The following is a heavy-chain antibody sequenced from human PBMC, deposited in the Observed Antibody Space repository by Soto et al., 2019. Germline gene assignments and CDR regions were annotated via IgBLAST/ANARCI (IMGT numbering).Heavy chain of an antibody. CDR1: GFTFSNAW. CDR3: TTHLNYYDSSGYYYLNWFDP. J-gene: IGHJ5*02. V-gene: IGHV3-15*07. D-gene: IGHD3-22*01. Sequence: EVQLVESGGGLVKPGGSLRLSCAASGFTFSNAWMNWVRQAPGKGLEWVGRIKSKTDGGTTDYDAPVKGRFTISRDDSKNTLYLQMNSLKTEDTAVYYCTTHLNYYDSSGYYYLNWFDPWGQGTLVTDSS. CDR2: IKSKTDGGTT.